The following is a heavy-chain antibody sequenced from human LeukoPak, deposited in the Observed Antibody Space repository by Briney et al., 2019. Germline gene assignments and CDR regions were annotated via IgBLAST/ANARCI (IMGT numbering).Heavy chain of an antibody. Sequence: SETLSLTCAVYGGSFSGYYWSWIRQPPGKGLEWIGEINHSGSTNYNPSLKSRVTISVDRSKNQFSLKLSSVTAADTAVYYCARGSLGTRFDYWGQGTLVTVSS. CDR3: ARGSLGTRFDY. CDR2: INHSGST. J-gene: IGHJ4*02. D-gene: IGHD3-16*01. CDR1: GGSFSGYY. V-gene: IGHV4-34*01.